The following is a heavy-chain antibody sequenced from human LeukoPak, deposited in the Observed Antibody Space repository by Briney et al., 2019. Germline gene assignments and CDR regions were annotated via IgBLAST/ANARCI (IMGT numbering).Heavy chain of an antibody. J-gene: IGHJ6*04. CDR2: ITGTTDYK. Sequence: GGSLRLSCAASAFTFSSYSMNWVRQAPGKGLEWISSITGTTDYKLYAQSVKGRFIISRDNAKNSLYLQMNSLRAEDTAVYYCARGFPYCNDEQCTFNIDVWGKGTTVIVSS. CDR3: ARGFPYCNDEQCTFNIDV. CDR1: AFTFSSYS. D-gene: IGHD2/OR15-2a*01. V-gene: IGHV3-21*01.